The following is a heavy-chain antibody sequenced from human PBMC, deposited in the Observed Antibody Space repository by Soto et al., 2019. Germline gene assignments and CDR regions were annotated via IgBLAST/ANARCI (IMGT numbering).Heavy chain of an antibody. V-gene: IGHV3-30*18. J-gene: IGHJ4*02. CDR1: GFRFGAYA. D-gene: IGHD5-12*01. CDR2: ISEDGSRK. Sequence: QVQLVESGGGVVQPGKSVRLSCAASGFRFGAYAMHWVRQAPGKGLEWVAVISEDGSRKYYRDSVKGRFTISRDNSKNTLFLQMDRLRLEDTAVYSCAKVREDLVLLVALDSWGQGTRVNVSS. CDR3: AKVREDLVLLVALDS.